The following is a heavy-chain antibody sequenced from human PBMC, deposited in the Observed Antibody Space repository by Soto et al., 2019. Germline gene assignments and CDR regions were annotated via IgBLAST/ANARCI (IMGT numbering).Heavy chain of an antibody. V-gene: IGHV3-23*01. J-gene: IGHJ3*02. Sequence: EVQLLESGGGLVQPGGSLRLSCAASGFVFSSYAMSWVRQAPGKGLEWVSAISGSGTTAYYADSVKGRFIFSRDNPKNTMYLQMNSVRAEDTAVYFCAKTTDGWFSAFEIWGQGTVVTVSS. CDR3: AKTTDGWFSAFEI. CDR1: GFVFSSYA. D-gene: IGHD6-19*01. CDR2: ISGSGTTA.